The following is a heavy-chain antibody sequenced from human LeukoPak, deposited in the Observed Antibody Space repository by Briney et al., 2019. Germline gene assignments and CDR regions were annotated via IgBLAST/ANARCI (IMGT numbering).Heavy chain of an antibody. J-gene: IGHJ4*02. Sequence: KPSETLSLTCTVSGGSIRSSYWSWIRQPPGKGLEWIAYIYYSGTTNYNPSLKSRVTISLDTSKNQFSLKLSSVTAADTAVYYCARGYCSSTSCYIYYFHYWCQGTLVTVSS. CDR2: IYYSGTT. D-gene: IGHD2-2*02. CDR1: GGSIRSSY. CDR3: ARGYCSSTSCYIYYFHY. V-gene: IGHV4-59*01.